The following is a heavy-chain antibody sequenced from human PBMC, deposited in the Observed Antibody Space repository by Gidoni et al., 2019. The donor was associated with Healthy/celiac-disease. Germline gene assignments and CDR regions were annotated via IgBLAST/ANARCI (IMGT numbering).Heavy chain of an antibody. D-gene: IGHD6-13*01. CDR1: GGSISSYY. J-gene: IGHJ3*02. Sequence: QVQLQESGPGLVKPSETLSLTCTVSGGSISSYYWSWIRQPPGKGLEWIGYIYYSGSTNYTPSLKSRVTISVDTSKNQFSLKLSSVTAADTAVYYCACSSWDAFDIWGQGTMVTVSS. V-gene: IGHV4-59*01. CDR2: IYYSGST. CDR3: ACSSWDAFDI.